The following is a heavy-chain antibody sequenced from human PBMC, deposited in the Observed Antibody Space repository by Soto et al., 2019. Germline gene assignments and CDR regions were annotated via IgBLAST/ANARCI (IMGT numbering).Heavy chain of an antibody. CDR3: ARLRAHSGSYYGLDY. J-gene: IGHJ4*02. D-gene: IGHD1-26*01. CDR2: IYHSGST. V-gene: IGHV4-4*02. Sequence: QVQLQESGPGLVKPSGTLSLTCAVSGGSISSSNWWSWVRQPPGKGLEWIGEIYHSGSTTYNPSLNSRVTISGDKPKNQVSLKLSSGTAADTAVYYCARLRAHSGSYYGLDYWGQGTLVTVSS. CDR1: GGSISSSNW.